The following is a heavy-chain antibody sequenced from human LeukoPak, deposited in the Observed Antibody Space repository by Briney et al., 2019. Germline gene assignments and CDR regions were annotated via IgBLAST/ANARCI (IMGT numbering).Heavy chain of an antibody. D-gene: IGHD5-12*01. V-gene: IGHV3-43D*03. J-gene: IGHJ4*02. Sequence: GGSLRPPLGAPGFIFVEYALPWGPETPGKGLEWVSLINWNGDTTHYADSVKGRFTISRDNSKNSLYLQMDSLRVEDTALYYCAGGSGWLIDYWGQGTLVTVSS. CDR2: INWNGDTT. CDR3: AGGSGWLIDY. CDR1: GFIFVEYA.